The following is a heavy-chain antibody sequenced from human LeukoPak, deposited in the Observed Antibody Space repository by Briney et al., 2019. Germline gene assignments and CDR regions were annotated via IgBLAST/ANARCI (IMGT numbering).Heavy chain of an antibody. V-gene: IGHV4-34*01. CDR1: GGSISSYY. Sequence: SETLSLTCTVSGGSISSYYWSWIRQPPGKGLEWIGEINHSGSTNYNPSLKSRVTISVDTSKNQFSLKLSSVTAADTAVYYCARLVVAGSYYYYGMDVWGQGTTVTVSS. J-gene: IGHJ6*02. CDR3: ARLVVAGSYYYYGMDV. CDR2: INHSGST. D-gene: IGHD2-15*01.